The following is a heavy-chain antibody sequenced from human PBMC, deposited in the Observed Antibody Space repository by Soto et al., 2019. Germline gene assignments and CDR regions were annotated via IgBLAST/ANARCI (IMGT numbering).Heavy chain of an antibody. J-gene: IGHJ4*01. V-gene: IGHV1-18*04. CDR3: AREAVAGNEEDY. Sequence: APVKVSCKASGYTYTSYGISWVRQPTAQGLEWMGWLSSDNGNTNFAQKLQGRVTMTTDTSTSRAYMELRSLRSDDTAVYYCAREAVAGNEEDYWG. D-gene: IGHD6-19*01. CDR2: LSSDNGNT. CDR1: GYTYTSYG.